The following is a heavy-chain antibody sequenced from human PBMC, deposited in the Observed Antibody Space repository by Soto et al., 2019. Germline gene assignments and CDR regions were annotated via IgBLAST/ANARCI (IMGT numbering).Heavy chain of an antibody. V-gene: IGHV1-69*01. CDR3: ARVGYYDSSGRVWVGAFDI. D-gene: IGHD3-22*01. J-gene: IGHJ3*02. CDR1: GVTFSSYA. CDR2: IIPIFGTA. Sequence: QVQLVQSGAEVKKPGSSVKVSCKASGVTFSSYAISWVRQAPGQGLEWMGGIIPIFGTANYAQKFQGRVTMTADESTSTAYMELSSLRSEDTAVYYCARVGYYDSSGRVWVGAFDIWGQGTMVTVSS.